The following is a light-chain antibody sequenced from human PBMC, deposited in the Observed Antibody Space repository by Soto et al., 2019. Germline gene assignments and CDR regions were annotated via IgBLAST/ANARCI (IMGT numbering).Light chain of an antibody. V-gene: IGKV3-20*01. Sequence: EIVLTQSPGTLSLSPGERATLSCRASQSVSSSYLAWYQQKPGQAPRLLIYGASSRATGIPDRFSGSGSGTDFTLTISSLQSEDFATYYCQQYNNWPIYTFGQGTQLEI. J-gene: IGKJ2*01. CDR1: QSVSSSY. CDR3: QQYNNWPIYT. CDR2: GAS.